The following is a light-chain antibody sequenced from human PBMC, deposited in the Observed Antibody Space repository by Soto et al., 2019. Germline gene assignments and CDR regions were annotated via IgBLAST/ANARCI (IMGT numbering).Light chain of an antibody. V-gene: IGKV3-20*01. CDR1: QSVSSSY. Sequence: EIVLTQSPGTLSLSPGERATLSCRSSQSVSSSYLAWYQQKPGQAPRLLIYDVSSRATGIPDRFSGSGSGTDFTLTISRLEPEDFAVYYCQQYGSSPTFGQGTKVVIK. CDR3: QQYGSSPT. J-gene: IGKJ1*01. CDR2: DVS.